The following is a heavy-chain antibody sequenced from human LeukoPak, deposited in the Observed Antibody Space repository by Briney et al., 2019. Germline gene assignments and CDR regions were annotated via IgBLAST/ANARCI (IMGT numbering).Heavy chain of an antibody. Sequence: AGGSLRLSCATSGFSFTDYPMNLVRQAPGKGLEWISNIRTTAEGAKYAYYADSVKGRVTISRDDGKNTLYLHMNSLRDDDTAVYYCANDKRYAFDYWGQGILVTVSS. CDR3: ANDKRYAFDY. J-gene: IGHJ4*02. CDR2: IRTTAEGAKYA. CDR1: GFSFTDYP. V-gene: IGHV3-48*02. D-gene: IGHD3-9*01.